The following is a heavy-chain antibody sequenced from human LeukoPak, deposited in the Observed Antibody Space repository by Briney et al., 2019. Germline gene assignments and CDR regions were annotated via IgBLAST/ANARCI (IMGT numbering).Heavy chain of an antibody. CDR3: AREERLRWTAY. CDR1: GFTFSDYY. V-gene: IGHV3-11*01. J-gene: IGHJ4*02. D-gene: IGHD4-23*01. CDR2: ISSDGTTI. Sequence: GGSLRLSCAASGFTFSDYYMSWIRQAPGKGLEWLSYISSDGTTIQYADSVKGRFTISRDKAKNSLYLQMNSLRAEDTAVYYCAREERLRWTAYWGQGTLVTVSS.